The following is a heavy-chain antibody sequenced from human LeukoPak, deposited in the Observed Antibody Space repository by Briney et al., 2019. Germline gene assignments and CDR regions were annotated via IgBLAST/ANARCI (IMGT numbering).Heavy chain of an antibody. D-gene: IGHD1-1*01. V-gene: IGHV4-34*01. CDR2: INHSGST. CDR3: ARMYDWSGAWFDP. Sequence: KASETLSLTCAVYGGSFSGYYWSWIRQPPGKGLEWIGEINHSGSTNYNPSLKSRVTISVDTSKNQFTLKLSSVTAADTAVYYCARMYDWSGAWFDPWGQGTLVTVSS. CDR1: GGSFSGYY. J-gene: IGHJ5*02.